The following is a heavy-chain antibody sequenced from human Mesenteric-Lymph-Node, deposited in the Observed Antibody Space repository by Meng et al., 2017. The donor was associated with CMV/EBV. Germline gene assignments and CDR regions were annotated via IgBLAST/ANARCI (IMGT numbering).Heavy chain of an antibody. CDR3: AKDRDASIWYGRNFFDY. D-gene: IGHD5-24*01. CDR1: GFTFSSYA. V-gene: IGHV3-23*01. CDR2: ISDSGGTT. Sequence: ESLKISCAASGFTFSSYAMTWVRQAPGQGLEWVSGISDSGGTTYYADSVKGRFTISRDNSKNTLYLQMNSLRAEDTAIYYCAKDRDASIWYGRNFFDYWGQGTLVTVSS. J-gene: IGHJ4*02.